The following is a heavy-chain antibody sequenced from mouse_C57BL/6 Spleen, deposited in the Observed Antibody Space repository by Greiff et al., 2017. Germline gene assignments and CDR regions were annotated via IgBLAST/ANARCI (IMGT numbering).Heavy chain of an antibody. CDR1: GYTFPDYN. CDR3: AREGGSSYGY. D-gene: IGHD1-1*01. CDR2: INPNNGGT. J-gene: IGHJ2*01. V-gene: IGHV1-22*01. Sequence: VQLQQSGPELVKPGASVKMSCKASGYTFPDYNMHWVKQSHGKSLEWIGYINPNNGGTSYNQKFKGKATLTVNKSSSTAYMELRSLTSEDSAVYYCAREGGSSYGYWGQGTTLTVSS.